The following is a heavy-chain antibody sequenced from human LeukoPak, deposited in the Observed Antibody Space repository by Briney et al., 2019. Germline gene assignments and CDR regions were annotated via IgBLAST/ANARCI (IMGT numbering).Heavy chain of an antibody. Sequence: ASVTVSCKVSGYTLTELSMHWVRQAPGKGVEWVGGFDPEDGETIYAQKFQGRVTMTEDTSTDTAYMELSRLRSDDTAVYYCARDRGKIVGAIDAFDIWGQGTMVTVSS. V-gene: IGHV1-24*01. D-gene: IGHD1-26*01. CDR2: FDPEDGET. CDR1: GYTLTELS. J-gene: IGHJ3*02. CDR3: ARDRGKIVGAIDAFDI.